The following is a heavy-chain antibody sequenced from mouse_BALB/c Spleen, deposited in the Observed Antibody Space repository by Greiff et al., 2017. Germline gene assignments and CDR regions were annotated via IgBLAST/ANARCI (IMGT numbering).Heavy chain of an antibody. J-gene: IGHJ2*01. D-gene: IGHD3-1*01. CDR2: ISSGGSYT. CDR3: ARGGATLDY. V-gene: IGHV5-9-4*01. CDR1: GFTFSSYA. Sequence: EVQGVESGGGLVKPGGSLKLSCAASGFTFSSYAMSWVRQSPEKRLEWVAEISSGGSYTYYPDTVTGRFTISRDNAKNTLYLEMSSLRSEDTAMYYCARGGATLDYWGQGTTLTVSS.